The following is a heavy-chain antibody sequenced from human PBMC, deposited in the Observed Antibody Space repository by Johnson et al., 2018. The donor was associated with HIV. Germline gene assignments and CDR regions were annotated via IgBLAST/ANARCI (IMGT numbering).Heavy chain of an antibody. V-gene: IGHV3-53*01. CDR1: GFTVSSNY. J-gene: IGHJ3*02. D-gene: IGHD6-13*01. CDR3: AKALVRYSSPPDAFDI. CDR2: ISNDGGSK. Sequence: VQLVESGGGLIQPGGSLRLSCAASGFTVSSNYMSWVRQAPGKGLEWVTFISNDGGSKYYADSVRGRFTISRDNSKNTLYLEMNSLKPEDTSVYYCAKALVRYSSPPDAFDIWGQGTMVTVSS.